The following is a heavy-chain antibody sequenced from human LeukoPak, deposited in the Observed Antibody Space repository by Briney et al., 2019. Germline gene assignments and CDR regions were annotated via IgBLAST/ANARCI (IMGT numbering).Heavy chain of an antibody. CDR2: INHRGTT. CDR1: GDSFSGYY. Sequence: SETLSLTCAVYGDSFSGYYWSWIRQPPGKGLEWIAEINHRGTTHYNPSLKSRVTISVDTSKNQFSLKLSSVTAADTAVYYCARDSGAHDYGDSSFDYWGQGTLVTVSS. J-gene: IGHJ4*02. CDR3: ARDSGAHDYGDSSFDY. D-gene: IGHD4-17*01. V-gene: IGHV4-34*01.